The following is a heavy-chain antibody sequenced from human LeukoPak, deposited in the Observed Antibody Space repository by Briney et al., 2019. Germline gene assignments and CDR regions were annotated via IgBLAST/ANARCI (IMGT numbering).Heavy chain of an antibody. CDR2: IYSGGDT. CDR1: GITVSTNY. V-gene: IGHV3-66*01. D-gene: IGHD6-13*01. Sequence: GGSLRLSCEASGITVSTNYMSWVRQAAGKGLEWVSVIYSGGDTYYADSVKGRFTISRDSSKNTLFLQMNSLRAEDTAMYYCARDCCLLAAAGHWGQGTLVTVSS. J-gene: IGHJ4*02. CDR3: ARDCCLLAAAGH.